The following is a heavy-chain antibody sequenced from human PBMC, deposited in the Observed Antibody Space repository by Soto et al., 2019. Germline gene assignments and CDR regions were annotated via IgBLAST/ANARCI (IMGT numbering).Heavy chain of an antibody. CDR2: ISAYNGNT. Sequence: QVQLVQSGAEVKKPGASVKVSCKASGYTFTSYGISWVRQAPGQGLEWMGWISAYNGNTNYAQKLQGRVTMTTDTSKSTAYMELRRLRSDDTAVYYCARAPPKIYSSSQKRGFDPWGQGTLVTVSS. V-gene: IGHV1-18*01. J-gene: IGHJ5*02. CDR1: GYTFTSYG. D-gene: IGHD6-6*01. CDR3: ARAPPKIYSSSQKRGFDP.